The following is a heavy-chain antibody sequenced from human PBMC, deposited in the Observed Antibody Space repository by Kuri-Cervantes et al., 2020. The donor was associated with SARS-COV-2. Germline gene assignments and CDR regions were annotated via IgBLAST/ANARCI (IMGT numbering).Heavy chain of an antibody. CDR2: INPNSGDT. V-gene: IGHV1-2*02. D-gene: IGHD6-13*01. CDR3: ARESRTIAAAGTEDY. CDR1: GYPFTNYG. J-gene: IGHJ4*02. Sequence: ASVKVSCKASGYPFTNYGITWVRQAPGQGLEWMGWINPNSGDTNYAQKFQGRVTMTRDTSISTAYMELSRLRSDDTAVYYCARESRTIAAAGTEDYWGQGTLVTVSS.